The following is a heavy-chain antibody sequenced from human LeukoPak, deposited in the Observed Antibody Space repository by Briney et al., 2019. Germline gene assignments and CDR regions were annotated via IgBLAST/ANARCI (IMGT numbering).Heavy chain of an antibody. CDR3: AKSGCRSTSCSLGLDY. CDR1: GFIVSSNY. J-gene: IGHJ4*02. CDR2: IYSDGST. D-gene: IGHD2-2*01. Sequence: GGSLRLSCAASGFIVSSNYMSWVRQAPGKGLEWVSIIYSDGSTYYADSAQGRFTISRDNSKNTLYLQMNSLRAEDTAVYYCAKSGCRSTSCSLGLDYWGQGTLVTVSS. V-gene: IGHV3-53*01.